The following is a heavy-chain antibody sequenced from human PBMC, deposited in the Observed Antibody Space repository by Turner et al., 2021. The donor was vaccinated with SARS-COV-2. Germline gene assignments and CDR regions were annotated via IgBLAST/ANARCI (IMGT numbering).Heavy chain of an antibody. Sequence: QVQLVESGGGVVQPARSLRLSCSASGFTFSSYGMHWVRQAPGKGLDWVAVISYDGSNKYFADSVKGRFTISSDNSKNTLFLQMNSLRAEDTAVYYCAKVGYSYAYPNLYFDYWGQGTLVTVSS. V-gene: IGHV3-30*18. CDR2: ISYDGSNK. CDR3: AKVGYSYAYPNLYFDY. CDR1: GFTFSSYG. J-gene: IGHJ4*02. D-gene: IGHD5-18*01.